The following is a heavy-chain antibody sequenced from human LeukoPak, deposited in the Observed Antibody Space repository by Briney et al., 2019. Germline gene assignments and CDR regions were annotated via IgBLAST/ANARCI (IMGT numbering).Heavy chain of an antibody. CDR3: AKRGYSGYECDY. V-gene: IGHV3-23*01. D-gene: IGHD5-12*01. CDR2: LSASGGST. J-gene: IGHJ4*02. CDR1: GFTFSSYA. Sequence: GGSLRLSCAASGFTFSSYAKNWVRQAPGKGLEWVSTLSASGGSTYYADSVKGRFTISRDNSKNTLYLQMNSLRAEDTAVYYCAKRGYSGYECDYWGQGTLVTVSS.